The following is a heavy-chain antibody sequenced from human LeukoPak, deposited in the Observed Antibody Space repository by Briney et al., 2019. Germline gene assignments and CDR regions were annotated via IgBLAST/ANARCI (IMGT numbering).Heavy chain of an antibody. Sequence: PSETLSLTCTLSGGSISSYYWRWIRQPPGEGLEGIGYIYYRGSTNYNPSLKSRVTISVDTSKNQFSLKLSSVTAADTAVYYCARNQRGYSPGYFDYWGQGTLVTVSS. J-gene: IGHJ4*02. CDR3: ARNQRGYSPGYFDY. CDR2: IYYRGST. D-gene: IGHD5-18*01. V-gene: IGHV4-59*01. CDR1: GGSISSYY.